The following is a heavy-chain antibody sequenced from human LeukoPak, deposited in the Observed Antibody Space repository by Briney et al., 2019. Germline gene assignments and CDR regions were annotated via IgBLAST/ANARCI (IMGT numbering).Heavy chain of an antibody. CDR2: ISAYNGNT. CDR1: GYTFTSYG. Sequence: ASVKVSCKASGYTFTSYGISWVRQAPGQGLEWMGWISAYNGNTNYAQKLQGRVTMTTDTSTSTAYMELRSLRADDTAVYYCAKGPLTEVAGTTWDYWGQGTPVTVSS. D-gene: IGHD6-19*01. J-gene: IGHJ4*02. V-gene: IGHV1-18*01. CDR3: AKGPLTEVAGTTWDY.